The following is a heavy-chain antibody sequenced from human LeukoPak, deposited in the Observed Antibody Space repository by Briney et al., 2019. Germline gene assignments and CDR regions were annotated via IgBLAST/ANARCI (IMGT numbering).Heavy chain of an antibody. V-gene: IGHV4-39*07. CDR1: GGSISSSSYY. CDR3: AKGGGVFQP. D-gene: IGHD3-16*01. J-gene: IGHJ1*01. Sequence: PSETLSLTCTVSGGSISSSSYYWGWIRQPPGKGLEWIGSIYYSGSTYYNPSLKSRVTISVDASKNQFSLKLSSVTAADTAVYYCAKGGGVFQPWGQGTLVTVSS. CDR2: IYYSGST.